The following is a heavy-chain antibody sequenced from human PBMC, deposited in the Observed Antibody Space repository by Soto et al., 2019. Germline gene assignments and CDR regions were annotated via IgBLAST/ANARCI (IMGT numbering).Heavy chain of an antibody. CDR3: ARGLAADGA. CDR1: GYTFTHYA. Sequence: QVQLVQSGAEVKKPGASVKVSCTASGYTFTHYAIHWVRHAPGQRLEWMGFINAGSGNTKYSQTFQGRLTFTKDTSASTAYMDLSSLRSEDTSIYYCARGLAADGAWCQGTLFTVSS. D-gene: IGHD6-13*01. V-gene: IGHV1-3*01. J-gene: IGHJ5*02. CDR2: INAGSGNT.